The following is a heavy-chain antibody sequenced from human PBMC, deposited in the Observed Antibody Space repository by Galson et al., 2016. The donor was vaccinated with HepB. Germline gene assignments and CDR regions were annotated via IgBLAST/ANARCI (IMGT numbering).Heavy chain of an antibody. V-gene: IGHV4-4*02. Sequence: SETLSLTCAVSGGSIGSGSWWSWVRQPPGKGLVWIGETSDSGIPDYIPSLKSRVTVSVDKSKNQFSLKLTSVTAADTAIYYCANNWVWGFNYGGQGTLVAVSS. D-gene: IGHD3-16*01. J-gene: IGHJ4*02. CDR3: ANNWVWGFNY. CDR1: GGSIGSGSW. CDR2: TSDSGIP.